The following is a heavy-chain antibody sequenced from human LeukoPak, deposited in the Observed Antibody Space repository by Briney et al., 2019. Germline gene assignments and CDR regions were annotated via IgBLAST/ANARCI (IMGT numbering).Heavy chain of an antibody. Sequence: GASVKVSCKASGYTFTGYYMHWVRQAPGQGLEWMGWINPNSGGTNYAQKFQGRVTMTRDTSISTAYMELSRLRPDDTAVYYCARDPSDYGDYRIDYWGQGTLVTVSS. CDR3: ARDPSDYGDYRIDY. CDR2: INPNSGGT. J-gene: IGHJ4*02. CDR1: GYTFTGYY. D-gene: IGHD4-17*01. V-gene: IGHV1-2*02.